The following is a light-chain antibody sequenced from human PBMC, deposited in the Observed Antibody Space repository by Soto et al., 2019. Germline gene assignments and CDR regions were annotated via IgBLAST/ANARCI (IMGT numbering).Light chain of an antibody. CDR2: LGS. Sequence: DIVMTQSPLSLPVTPGEPASISCRSSQSLLYTNGYNYLDWYLQKPGQSPQLLIYLGSNRASGVPDRFSGSGSGTDFTLKISRVEAEDVGPYYCMQSLQTPTTFGPGTKVDIK. CDR1: QSLLYTNGYNY. J-gene: IGKJ3*01. V-gene: IGKV2-28*01. CDR3: MQSLQTPTT.